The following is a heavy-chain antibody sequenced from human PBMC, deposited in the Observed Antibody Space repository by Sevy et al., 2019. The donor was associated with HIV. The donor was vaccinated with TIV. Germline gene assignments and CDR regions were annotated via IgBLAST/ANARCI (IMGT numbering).Heavy chain of an antibody. CDR2: INSRSSTI. J-gene: IGHJ4*02. Sequence: GGSLRLSCVASGFTFSTNSMNWVGQAPGKGLEWVSYINSRSSTIHYADSVKGRFTIFRDNAQNSLYLQMNSLRGEDTAVYYCARGPSFLVVSDAPVDYWGQGTLVTVSS. D-gene: IGHD2-8*02. V-gene: IGHV3-48*01. CDR1: GFTFSTNS. CDR3: ARGPSFLVVSDAPVDY.